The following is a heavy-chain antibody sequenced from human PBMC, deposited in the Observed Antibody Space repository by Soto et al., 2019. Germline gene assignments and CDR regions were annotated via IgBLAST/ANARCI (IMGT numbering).Heavy chain of an antibody. CDR1: GFSLSTSGVG. D-gene: IGHD3-16*02. V-gene: IGHV2-5*02. CDR2: IYWDDDK. Sequence: QITLKESGPTLVNPTQTLTLTCTFSGFSLSTSGVGVGWIRQPPGKALEWLALIYWDDDKRYSPSLKSRLTITKDTSKNQVVLTMTNMDTVDTATYYCARLSIMITFGGVIVPPYYFDYWGQGTLVTVSS. CDR3: ARLSIMITFGGVIVPPYYFDY. J-gene: IGHJ4*02.